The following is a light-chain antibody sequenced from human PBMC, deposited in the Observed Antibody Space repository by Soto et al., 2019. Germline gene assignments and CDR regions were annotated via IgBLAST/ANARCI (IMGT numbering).Light chain of an antibody. J-gene: IGKJ1*01. CDR3: QQYGTSGT. CDR1: QSLSSSY. CDR2: GAS. Sequence: EISFTQSPGTLSLSPGERATLSCRASQSLSSSYLAWYQQKPGKAPRLLIYGASNRATGIPDRLSGSGSGTEFTLTIRGLQREDFAVYYCQQYGTSGTFGQGTKVDIK. V-gene: IGKV3-20*01.